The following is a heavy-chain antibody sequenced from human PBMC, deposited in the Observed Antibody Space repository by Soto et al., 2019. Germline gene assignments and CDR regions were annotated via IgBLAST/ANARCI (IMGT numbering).Heavy chain of an antibody. V-gene: IGHV4-39*01. CDR2: LYSGST. Sequence: SETLSLTCAVSGASISRGGFHWGWIRQPPGQGLEWIGSLYSGSTYYNPSLKSLVTISADTSKNEFSLRLTSVTAADTAVYYCARRGSGHTFDYWGQGTLVTVSS. CDR1: GASISRGGFH. CDR3: ARRGSGHTFDY. J-gene: IGHJ4*02. D-gene: IGHD3-10*01.